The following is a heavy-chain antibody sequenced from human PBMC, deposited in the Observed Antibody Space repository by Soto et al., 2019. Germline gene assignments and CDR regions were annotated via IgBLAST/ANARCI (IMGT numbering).Heavy chain of an antibody. V-gene: IGHV1-2*06. Sequence: ASVKVSCKASGYRFTTFYIHWVRQAPGQGLEWMGRMNVDTGGTTYAQKFQGRVTMTRDTSISTAYVEVTNVKSDDTAIYYCARDGNFVLRGYSFGFDFWGQGTTVNVAS. CDR1: GYRFTTFY. CDR2: MNVDTGGT. D-gene: IGHD5-18*01. CDR3: ARDGNFVLRGYSFGFDF. J-gene: IGHJ6*02.